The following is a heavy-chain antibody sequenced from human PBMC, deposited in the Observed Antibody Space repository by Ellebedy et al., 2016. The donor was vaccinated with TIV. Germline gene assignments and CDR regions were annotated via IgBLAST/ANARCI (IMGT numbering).Heavy chain of an antibody. CDR3: VHRTTVTSVDY. CDR1: GFSLSTSAVG. J-gene: IGHJ4*02. D-gene: IGHD1-1*01. V-gene: IGHV2-5*04. CDR2: IYGNDDK. Sequence: SGPTLVXPTQTLTLTCTFSGFSLSTSAVGVGWIRQPPGKALEWLAFIYGNDDKRYSPSLMSRLTITKDTSKNQVVLTMTNMDPVDTGTFYCVHRTTVTSVDYWGQGTLVTVSS.